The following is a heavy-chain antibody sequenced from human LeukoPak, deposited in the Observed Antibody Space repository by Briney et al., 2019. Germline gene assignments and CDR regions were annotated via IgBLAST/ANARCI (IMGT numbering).Heavy chain of an antibody. V-gene: IGHV4-30-2*01. CDR2: IYHSGST. D-gene: IGHD3-10*01. CDR1: GGSISSGGYY. J-gene: IGHJ3*02. CDR3: AREVVRGVIWAFDI. Sequence: PSETLSLTCTVSGGSISSGGYYWSWIRQPPGKGLEWIGYIYHSGSTYYNPSLKSRVTISVDRSKNRFSLKLSSVTAADTAVYYCAREVVRGVIWAFDIWGQGTMVTVSS.